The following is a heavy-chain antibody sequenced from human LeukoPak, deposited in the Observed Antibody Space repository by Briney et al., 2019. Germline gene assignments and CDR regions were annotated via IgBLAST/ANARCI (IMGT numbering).Heavy chain of an antibody. Sequence: PSETLSLTCAVYGGSSSGYYWSWIRQPPGKGLEWIGEINHSGSTNYNPSLKSRVTISVDTSKNQFSLKLSSVTAADTAVYYCARVFREEAARPPTSARWGEYYFDYWGQGTLVTVSS. D-gene: IGHD6-6*01. CDR2: INHSGST. CDR1: GGSSSGYY. CDR3: ARVFREEAARPPTSARWGEYYFDY. J-gene: IGHJ4*02. V-gene: IGHV4-34*01.